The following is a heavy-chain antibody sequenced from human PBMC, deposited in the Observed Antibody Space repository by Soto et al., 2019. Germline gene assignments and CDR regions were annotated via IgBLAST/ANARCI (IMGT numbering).Heavy chain of an antibody. D-gene: IGHD2-15*01. V-gene: IGHV4-31*03. J-gene: IGHJ6*02. CDR1: GGSINSGGYC. CDR2: ISYGGST. CDR3: ARDGIGYCSGGSCYEAYYYYYGMDV. Sequence: SETLSLTCTVSGGSINSGGYCWSWIRQHPGKGLDWIGCISYGGSTSYNPSLKSRVTISVDTSKNQFSLKLSSVTAADTAVYYCARDGIGYCSGGSCYEAYYYYYGMDVWGQGTTVTVSS.